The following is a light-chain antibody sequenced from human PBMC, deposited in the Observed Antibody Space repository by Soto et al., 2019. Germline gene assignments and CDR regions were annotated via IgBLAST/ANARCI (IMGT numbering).Light chain of an antibody. J-gene: IGKJ1*01. Sequence: TQSPGTLSLSPGETATLSCRASQSVSSTYLAWYQQIPGQAPRLIIYGASSRAAGIPDRFSGSGSGTDFTLTISRLEPEDVAVYYCQQYGTSPRTLGQGTKVDIK. CDR3: QQYGTSPRT. CDR1: QSVSSTY. V-gene: IGKV3-20*01. CDR2: GAS.